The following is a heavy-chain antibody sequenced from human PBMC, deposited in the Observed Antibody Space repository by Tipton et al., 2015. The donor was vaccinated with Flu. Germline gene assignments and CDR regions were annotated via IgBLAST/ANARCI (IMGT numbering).Heavy chain of an antibody. V-gene: IGHV4-39*07. Sequence: TLSLTCTVSSGSIRSTNYFCAWIRQPPGKRLELIGRIYPSVSTNYNPSLRSRLTLSVDTSKNQFSLKLTSVTAADTGVYFCAREETVDHFGSAIHYWGQGTLVTVSS. CDR2: IYPSVST. CDR3: AREETVDHFGSAIHY. D-gene: IGHD3-10*01. J-gene: IGHJ4*02. CDR1: SGSIRSTNYF.